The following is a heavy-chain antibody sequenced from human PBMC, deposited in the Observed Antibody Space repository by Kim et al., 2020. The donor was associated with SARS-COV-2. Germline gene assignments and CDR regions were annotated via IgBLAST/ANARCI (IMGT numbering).Heavy chain of an antibody. CDR2: ISAYNGNT. CDR1: GYTFTSYG. J-gene: IGHJ6*02. CDR3: ARDATGREAAAGITAPFYYGMDV. D-gene: IGHD6-13*01. Sequence: ASVKVSCKASGYTFTSYGISWVRQAPGQGLEWMGWISAYNGNTNYAQKLQGRVTMTTDTSTSTAYMELRSLRSDDTAVYYCARDATGREAAAGITAPFYYGMDVWGQGTTVTVSS. V-gene: IGHV1-18*01.